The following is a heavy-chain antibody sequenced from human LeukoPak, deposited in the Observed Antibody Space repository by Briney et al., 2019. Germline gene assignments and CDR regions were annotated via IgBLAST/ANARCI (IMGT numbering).Heavy chain of an antibody. V-gene: IGHV4-34*01. CDR3: ARGLWFGESRPYYYDY. CDR1: GGSFSGYY. D-gene: IGHD3-10*01. Sequence: PSETLSLTCAVYGGSFSGYYWSWIRQPPGQGLEWIGEINDSGTTNCNPSLKSRVTISVDTSMNQFSLKLSSVTAADTAEYYCARGLWFGESRPYYYDYWGQGNLVTVST. CDR2: INDSGTT. J-gene: IGHJ4*02.